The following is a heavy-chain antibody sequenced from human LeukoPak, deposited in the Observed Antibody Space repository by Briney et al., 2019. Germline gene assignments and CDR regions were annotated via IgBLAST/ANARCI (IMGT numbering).Heavy chain of an antibody. CDR3: ARRTGSAFDI. V-gene: IGHV1-69*13. D-gene: IGHD1-14*01. CDR2: VIPIFGTA. Sequence: GGSVKVSCKASGGTFSSHAISWVRQAPGQGLEWMGGVIPIFGTANYAQKFQGRVTITADESTSTAYMELSSLRSEDTAVYYCARRTGSAFDIWGQGTMVTVSS. J-gene: IGHJ3*02. CDR1: GGTFSSHA.